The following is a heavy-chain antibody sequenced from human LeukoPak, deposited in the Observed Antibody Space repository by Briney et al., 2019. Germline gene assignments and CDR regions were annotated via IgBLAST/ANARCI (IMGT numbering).Heavy chain of an antibody. CDR2: IYHSRRT. V-gene: IGHV4-59*12. CDR1: GGSITSYY. J-gene: IGHJ3*01. Sequence: SETLSLTCTVSGGSITSYYWGGVRQPPGKGLEWIGEIYHSRRTNYNPSLKSPVTTSVDTSRSPFSLSRSSASAADTAVYYCAGDAFDVWGQGTMVTVSS. CDR3: AGDAFDV.